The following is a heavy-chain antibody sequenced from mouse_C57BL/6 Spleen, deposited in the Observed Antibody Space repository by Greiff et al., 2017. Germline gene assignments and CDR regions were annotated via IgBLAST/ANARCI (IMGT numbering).Heavy chain of an antibody. CDR2: INPSDGGT. D-gene: IGHD1-1*01. Sequence: QVQLQQPGTELVKPGASVKLSCKASGYTFTSYWMHWVKQRPGQGLEWIGKINPSDGGTNYNEKFKSKATLTVDKSSSTAYMQLSSLTSEDSAVYYCARSSTHGYFDVWGTGTTVTVSS. J-gene: IGHJ1*03. V-gene: IGHV1-53*01. CDR1: GYTFTSYW. CDR3: ARSSTHGYFDV.